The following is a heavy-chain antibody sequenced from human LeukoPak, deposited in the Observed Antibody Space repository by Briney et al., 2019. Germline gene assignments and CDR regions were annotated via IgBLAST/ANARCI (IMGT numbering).Heavy chain of an antibody. V-gene: IGHV5-51*01. J-gene: IGHJ3*02. CDR2: IYPGDSDT. CDR3: ARQVPNASRPYAFDI. CDR1: GCSFTSYW. Sequence: GESLKISCKGSGCSFTSYWIGWVRQMPGKGLEWMGIIYPGDSDTRYSPSFQGQVTISADKSISTAYLQWSSLKASDTAMYYCARQVPNASRPYAFDIWGQGTMVTVSS.